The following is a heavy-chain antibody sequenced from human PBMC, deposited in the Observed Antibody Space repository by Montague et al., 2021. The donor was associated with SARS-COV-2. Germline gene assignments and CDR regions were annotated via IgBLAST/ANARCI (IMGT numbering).Heavy chain of an antibody. D-gene: IGHD3-22*01. CDR2: IYYTGSR. Sequence: SETLSLTCTVSGASIRSSDHYWGWIRQPPGKGLEWIGSIYYTGSRYYTPSLTSRLTISVDTSRYQFSLELTSVTAADTAIYYCARAGGFDNSGYVGRLRTCNFVHGGQGVRVTVSS. CDR1: GASIRSSDHY. J-gene: IGHJ4*02. CDR3: ARAGGFDNSGYVGRLRTCNFVH. V-gene: IGHV4-39*07.